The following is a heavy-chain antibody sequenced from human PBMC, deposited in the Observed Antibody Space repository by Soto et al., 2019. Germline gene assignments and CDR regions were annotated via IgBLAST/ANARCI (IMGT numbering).Heavy chain of an antibody. V-gene: IGHV1-2*04. CDR2: INPNSGGT. Sequence: GASVKVSCKASGYTFTGYYMHWLRQAPGQGLEWMGWINPNSGGTNYAQKFQGWVTMTRDTSISTAYMELSRLRSDDTAVYYCARAPSNYVGVSDYWGQGTLVTVSS. CDR3: ARAPSNYVGVSDY. D-gene: IGHD4-4*01. J-gene: IGHJ4*02. CDR1: GYTFTGYY.